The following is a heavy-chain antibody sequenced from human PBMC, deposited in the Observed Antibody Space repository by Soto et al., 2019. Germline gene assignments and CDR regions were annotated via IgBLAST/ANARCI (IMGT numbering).Heavy chain of an antibody. Sequence: GSLRLSCAASGFTFSDYYMSWIRQAPGKGLEWVSYISSSGSTIYYADSVKGRFTISRDNAKNSLYLQMNSLRAEDTAVYYCARAPRHCSSTSCYFEVAAFDIWGQGTMVTVSS. CDR1: GFTFSDYY. CDR3: ARAPRHCSSTSCYFEVAAFDI. D-gene: IGHD2-2*01. CDR2: ISSSGSTI. J-gene: IGHJ3*02. V-gene: IGHV3-11*01.